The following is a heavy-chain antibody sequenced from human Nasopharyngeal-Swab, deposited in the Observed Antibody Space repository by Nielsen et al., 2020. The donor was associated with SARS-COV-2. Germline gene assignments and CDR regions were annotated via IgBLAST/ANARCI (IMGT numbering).Heavy chain of an antibody. CDR1: GFTFSSYA. Sequence: GESLKISCAASGFTFSSYAMSWVRQAPGKGLEWVSVIYSGGSTYYADSVKGRFTISRDNSKNTLYLQMNSLRAEDTAVYYCAREGGLAVAGVYYFDYWGQGTLVTVSS. D-gene: IGHD6-19*01. CDR2: IYSGGST. V-gene: IGHV3-53*01. J-gene: IGHJ4*02. CDR3: AREGGLAVAGVYYFDY.